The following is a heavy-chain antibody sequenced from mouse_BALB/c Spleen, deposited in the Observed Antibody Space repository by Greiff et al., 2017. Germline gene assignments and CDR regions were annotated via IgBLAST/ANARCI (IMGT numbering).Heavy chain of an antibody. CDR3: TRAFITTAAGWYFDV. J-gene: IGHJ1*01. CDR1: GFTFSSYT. Sequence: EVKLEESGGGLVKPGGSLKLSCAASGFTFSSYTMSWVRQTPEKRLEWVATISSGGSYTYYPDSVKGRFTISRDNAKNTLYLQMSSLTSEDTAMYYCTRAFITTAAGWYFDVWGAGTTVTVSS. D-gene: IGHD1-2*01. CDR2: ISSGGSYT. V-gene: IGHV5-6-4*01.